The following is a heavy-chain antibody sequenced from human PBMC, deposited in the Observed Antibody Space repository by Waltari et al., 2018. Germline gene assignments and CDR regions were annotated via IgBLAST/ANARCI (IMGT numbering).Heavy chain of an antibody. CDR3: ARVRGYCSGGSCYDSNWFDP. D-gene: IGHD2-15*01. V-gene: IGHV4-38-2*01. Sequence: QVQLQESGPGLVKPSETLSLTCAVSGYSISSGYYWGWIRQPPGRGREWIGSIYHSGRTHYRPTRKSRVTRAVDTAKNQFSLKLSSVDAADTADYYCARVRGYCSGGSCYDSNWFDPWGQGTLVTVSS. J-gene: IGHJ5*02. CDR1: GYSISSGYY. CDR2: IYHSGRT.